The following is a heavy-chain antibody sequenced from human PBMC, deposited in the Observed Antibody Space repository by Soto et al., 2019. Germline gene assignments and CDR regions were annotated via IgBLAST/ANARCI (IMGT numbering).Heavy chain of an antibody. V-gene: IGHV1-69*01. D-gene: IGHD5-18*01. CDR1: GDTFNSYV. J-gene: IGHJ4*02. CDR2: IITAFGTT. Sequence: QVQLVQSGPEVKKPGSSVKVSCKASGDTFNSYVITWVRQAPGQGLEWLGGIITAFGTTSYAQNFQDRLTITADEAATTDHMELSSLTSDDTAMYYCTRSYGYTFGGSLDNWGQGTLDTVSS. CDR3: TRSYGYTFGGSLDN.